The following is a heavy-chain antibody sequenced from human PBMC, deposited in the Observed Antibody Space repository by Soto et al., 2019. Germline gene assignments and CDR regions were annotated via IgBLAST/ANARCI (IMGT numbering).Heavy chain of an antibody. J-gene: IGHJ6*02. V-gene: IGHV4-61*01. CDR1: GESVSSGFYY. D-gene: IGHD2-15*01. Sequence: SETLSLTCTVSGESVSSGFYYWNWIRQAPGKGLEWIGSILSSGRSNYNPSLKSRVSMSVDTSKNQSSLRLTSVGAADSAIYYCARVVRCTRSGCYYLAMDVWGQGTTVTVSS. CDR3: ARVVRCTRSGCYYLAMDV. CDR2: ILSSGRS.